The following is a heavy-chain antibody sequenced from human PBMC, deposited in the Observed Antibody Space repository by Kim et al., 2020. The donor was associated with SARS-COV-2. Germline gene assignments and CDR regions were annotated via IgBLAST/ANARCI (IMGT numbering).Heavy chain of an antibody. Sequence: GGSLRLSCAASGFTFSSYAMSWVRQAPGKGLEWVSAISGSGGSTYYADSVKGRFTFSRDNSKNTLYLQMNSLRAEDTAVYYCATTPSPYIVVVPAASFYWGQGTLVTVSS. D-gene: IGHD2-2*01. CDR2: ISGSGGST. V-gene: IGHV3-23*01. CDR3: ATTPSPYIVVVPAASFY. J-gene: IGHJ4*02. CDR1: GFTFSSYA.